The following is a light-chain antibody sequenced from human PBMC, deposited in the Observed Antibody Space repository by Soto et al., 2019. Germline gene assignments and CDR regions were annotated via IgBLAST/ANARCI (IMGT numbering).Light chain of an antibody. CDR1: SSNIGAHYD. CDR3: GTWDSSLSAGVV. V-gene: IGLV1-51*01. Sequence: QSVLTQPPSVSGAPGQRVTISCTGSSSNIGAHYDVHWYQQLPGTAPKLLIYDNNKRPSGIPDRFSGSKSGTSATLGITGLQTGDEADYYCGTWDSSLSAGVVFGGGTKLTVL. CDR2: DNN. J-gene: IGLJ2*01.